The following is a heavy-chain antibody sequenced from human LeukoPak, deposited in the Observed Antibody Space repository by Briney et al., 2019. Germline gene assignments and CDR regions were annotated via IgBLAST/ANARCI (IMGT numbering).Heavy chain of an antibody. J-gene: IGHJ4*02. Sequence: GGSLRLSCAASGFTFSSYGMHWVRQAPGKGLEWVAVIWYDGSNKYYADSVKGRSTISRDNSKNTLYLQMNSLRAEDTAVYYCARVLVGATGDYWGQGTLVTVSS. CDR3: ARVLVGATGDY. D-gene: IGHD1-26*01. CDR2: IWYDGSNK. V-gene: IGHV3-33*01. CDR1: GFTFSSYG.